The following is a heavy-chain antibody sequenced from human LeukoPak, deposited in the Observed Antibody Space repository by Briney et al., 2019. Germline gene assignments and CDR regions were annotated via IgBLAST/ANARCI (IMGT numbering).Heavy chain of an antibody. CDR3: ARRAPFYYNSWSPTHDYGMDV. CDR2: ISTSGSAV. J-gene: IGHJ6*02. V-gene: IGHV3-11*01. CDR1: GFTFSDYY. D-gene: IGHD3-10*01. Sequence: PGGSLRLSCAASGFTFSDYYMAWIRQAPGKGLEWISYISTSGSAVYYADSVKGRFTMSRDNAKNSLYLQMNSLRAEDTAVYYCARRAPFYYNSWSPTHDYGMDVWSQGTTVTVSS.